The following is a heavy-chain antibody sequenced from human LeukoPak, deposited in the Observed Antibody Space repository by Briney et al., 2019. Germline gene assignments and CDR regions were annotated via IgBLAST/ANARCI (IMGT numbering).Heavy chain of an antibody. Sequence: ASVKVSCKASGYTFTSYAMHWVRQAPGQRLEWMGWINAGNGNTKYSQKFQGRVTITRDTSASTAYMELTSLRSDDTALYYCAGHKGLLQWPADAFDIWGQGTLVTVSS. J-gene: IGHJ3*02. CDR2: INAGNGNT. V-gene: IGHV1-3*01. D-gene: IGHD3-3*01. CDR1: GYTFTSYA. CDR3: AGHKGLLQWPADAFDI.